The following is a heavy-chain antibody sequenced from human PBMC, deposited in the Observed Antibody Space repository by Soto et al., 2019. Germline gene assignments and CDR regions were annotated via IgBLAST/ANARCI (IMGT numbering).Heavy chain of an antibody. CDR3: AMTGGYCTNGVCYPPDY. Sequence: GESLKISCKGSGYSFTSYWIGWVRQMPGKGLEWMGTIYPGDSDTRYSPSFQGQVTISADKSISTAYLQWSSLKASDTAMYYCAMTGGYCTNGVCYPPDYWGQGTLVTVSS. CDR1: GYSFTSYW. CDR2: IYPGDSDT. D-gene: IGHD2-8*01. V-gene: IGHV5-51*01. J-gene: IGHJ4*02.